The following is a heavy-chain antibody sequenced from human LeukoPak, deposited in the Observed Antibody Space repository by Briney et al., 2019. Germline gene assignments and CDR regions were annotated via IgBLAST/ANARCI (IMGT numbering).Heavy chain of an antibody. J-gene: IGHJ6*03. CDR3: ANVAKGRYFFYYMDA. V-gene: IGHV1-18*04. Sequence: ASVKVSCKASGDSTNTYGVAWVRQAPGQGLEWIGWISPYSAYTKYADALQGRVTMTTDTSTTTSYMELRSLRSDDTAVYFCANVAKGRYFFYYMDAWGKGITVTVS. CDR2: ISPYSAYT. CDR1: GDSTNTYG.